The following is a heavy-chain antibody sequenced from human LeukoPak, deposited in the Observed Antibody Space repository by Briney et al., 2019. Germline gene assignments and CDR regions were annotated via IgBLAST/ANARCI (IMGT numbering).Heavy chain of an antibody. V-gene: IGHV3-74*01. CDR1: GFTFSSYW. CDR3: ARVRGGDSYGPYYYYMDV. CDR2: INTDGSST. D-gene: IGHD5-18*01. Sequence: GGSLRLSCAASGFTFSSYWMHWVRQAPGKGLVWVSRINTDGSSTSYADSVKGRFTISRDNAKNTLYLQMNSLRAEDTAVYYCARVRGGDSYGPYYYYMDVWGKGTTVTVSS. J-gene: IGHJ6*03.